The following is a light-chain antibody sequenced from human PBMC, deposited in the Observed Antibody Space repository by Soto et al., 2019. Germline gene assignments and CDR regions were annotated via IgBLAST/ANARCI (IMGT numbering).Light chain of an antibody. CDR1: QTISSW. CDR2: KAS. V-gene: IGKV1-5*03. J-gene: IGKJ1*01. CDR3: QQYGTSPQT. Sequence: DIQMTQSPSTLSGSVGDRVTITCRASQTISSWLAWYQQKPGKAPKLLIYKASTLKSGVPSRFSGGGSGTDFTLTISRLAPEDFAVYYCQQYGTSPQTFGQGTKV.